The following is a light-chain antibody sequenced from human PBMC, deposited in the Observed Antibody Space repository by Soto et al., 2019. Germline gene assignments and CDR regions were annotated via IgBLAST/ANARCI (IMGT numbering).Light chain of an antibody. CDR2: EVS. Sequence: QSALTQPASVSGSPGQSITISCTGTSSDVGGYNYVSWYQQHPGKAPKLIIYEVSNRPSGVSNRFSGSKSDNTASLTISRLQAEDAAYYYCSSYTSSNTYVFGAGTKLTVL. J-gene: IGLJ1*01. CDR1: SSDVGGYNY. V-gene: IGLV2-14*01. CDR3: SSYTSSNTYV.